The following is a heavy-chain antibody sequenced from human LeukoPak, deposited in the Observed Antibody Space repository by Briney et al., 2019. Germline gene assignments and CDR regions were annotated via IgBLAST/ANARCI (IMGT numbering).Heavy chain of an antibody. CDR2: IYYSGPT. D-gene: IGHD3-10*01. J-gene: IGHJ4*02. V-gene: IGHV4-59*01. Sequence: SETLSLTCTVSGGSISSYYWSWIRQPPGKGLEWIGYIYYSGPTHSPPSLHPPVTISVHTSKTQFSLKLSSVTAADTAVYYCARGPYGSGSYGPFDYWGQGTLVTVSS. CDR1: GGSISSYY. CDR3: ARGPYGSGSYGPFDY.